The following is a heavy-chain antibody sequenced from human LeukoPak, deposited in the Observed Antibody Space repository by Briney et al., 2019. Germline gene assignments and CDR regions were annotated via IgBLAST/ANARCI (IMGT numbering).Heavy chain of an antibody. CDR3: ARHYATENPGYFDL. D-gene: IGHD2-8*01. V-gene: IGHV6-1*01. CDR2: TYYRSKWYN. CDR1: GDSVPSYSAV. J-gene: IGHJ4*02. Sequence: SQTLSLTCTISGDSVPSYSAVWKWIRQSPSRGLEWLGRTYYRSKWYNDYAVSVKSRITITPDTSKNQFSLQLKSVSPDDTAVYYCARHYATENPGYFDLGGQGTLVTVSS.